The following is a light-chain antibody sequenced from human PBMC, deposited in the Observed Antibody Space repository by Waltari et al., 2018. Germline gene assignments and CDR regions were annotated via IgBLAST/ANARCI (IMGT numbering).Light chain of an antibody. V-gene: IGKV4-1*01. CDR2: WAS. CDR1: QSVLYNSNNKNY. CDR3: QQYDAYSRT. Sequence: DIVMTQSPDSLAVSLGETATIHCKASQSVLYNSNNKNYLAWYQQKPGQPPKLLIYWASTRESGVPDRFSGSGSGTDFTLTISSLQPDDFATYYCQQYDAYSRTFGQGTKVEVK. J-gene: IGKJ1*01.